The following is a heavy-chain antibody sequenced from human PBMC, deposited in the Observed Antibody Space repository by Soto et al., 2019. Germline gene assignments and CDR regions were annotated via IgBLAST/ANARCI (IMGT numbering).Heavy chain of an antibody. J-gene: IGHJ3*02. CDR3: ARGDYGAAFDI. V-gene: IGHV3-13*01. D-gene: IGHD4-17*01. CDR2: IGTAGDT. Sequence: GGSLRLSCAASGFTFSSYDMHWVRQATGKGLEWVSAIGTAGDTYYSGSVKGRFTISRENAKNSLYLQMNSLRAGDTAVYYCARGDYGAAFDIWGQGTMVTVSS. CDR1: GFTFSSYD.